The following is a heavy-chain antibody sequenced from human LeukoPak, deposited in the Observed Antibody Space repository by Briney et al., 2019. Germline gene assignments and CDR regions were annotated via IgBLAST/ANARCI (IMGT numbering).Heavy chain of an antibody. D-gene: IGHD3-10*01. CDR3: ARADYYGSGSYPYFDL. Sequence: SETLSLTCTVSGGSISSYYWSWIRQPPGKGLERIGYIYYSGSTNYNPSLKSRVPISVDTSKNQFSLKLSSATAADTAVYYCARADYYGSGSYPYFDLWGRGTLGTVS. CDR2: IYYSGST. V-gene: IGHV4-59*01. CDR1: GGSISSYY. J-gene: IGHJ2*01.